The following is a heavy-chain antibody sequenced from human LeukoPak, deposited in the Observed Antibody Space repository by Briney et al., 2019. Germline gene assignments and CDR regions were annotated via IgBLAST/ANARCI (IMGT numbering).Heavy chain of an antibody. J-gene: IGHJ3*02. D-gene: IGHD4/OR15-4a*01. CDR1: GGSISSSNW. CDR3: ARQSTGADAFDI. Sequence: PSETLSLTCAVSGGSISSSNWWSWVRQPPGKGLEWIGEIYHSGSTNYNPSLKSRVTISVDTSKNQFSLKLSSVTAADTAVYYCARQSTGADAFDIWGQGTMVTVSS. CDR2: IYHSGST. V-gene: IGHV4-4*02.